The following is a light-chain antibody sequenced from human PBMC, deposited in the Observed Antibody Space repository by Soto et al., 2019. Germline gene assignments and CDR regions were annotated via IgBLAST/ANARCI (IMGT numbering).Light chain of an antibody. CDR3: QQHGSLPPT. Sequence: EIVLTQSPGTLSLSPGETATLSCRASQSLSSNSIAWYQQRLGQAPRLLIFGASNRPTDIPDRFSGSGSGTDFNLSISRLEPEDFSVYDCQQHGSLPPTFGQGTRVDIK. J-gene: IGKJ1*01. CDR1: QSLSSNS. CDR2: GAS. V-gene: IGKV3-20*01.